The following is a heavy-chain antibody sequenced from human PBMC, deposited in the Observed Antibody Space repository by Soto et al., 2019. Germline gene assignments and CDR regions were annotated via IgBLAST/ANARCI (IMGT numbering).Heavy chain of an antibody. Sequence: GGSLRLSCAASGFTFSSYGMHWVRQAPGKGLEWVAVISYDGSNKYYADSVKGRFTISRDNSKNTLYLQMNSLRAEDTAVYQSTWFGELLLDRDYYGMDVWGQGTTVTVSS. J-gene: IGHJ6*02. CDR1: GFTFSSYG. D-gene: IGHD3-10*01. CDR2: ISYDGSNK. V-gene: IGHV3-30*03. CDR3: TWFGELLLDRDYYGMDV.